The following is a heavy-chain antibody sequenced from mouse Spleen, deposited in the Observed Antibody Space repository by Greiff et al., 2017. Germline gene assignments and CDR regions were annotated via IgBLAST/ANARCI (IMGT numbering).Heavy chain of an antibody. D-gene: IGHD1-1*01. J-gene: IGHJ3*01. CDR1: GYTFTDYN. V-gene: IGHV1-18*01. CDR2: INPNNGGT. Sequence: VQLQQSGPELVKPGASVKIPCKASGYTFTDYNMDWVKQSHGKSLEWIGDINPNNGGTIYNQKFKGKATLTVDKSSSTAYMELRSLTSEDTAVYYCARERKITTVVEGFAYWGQGTLVTVSA. CDR3: ARERKITTVVEGFAY.